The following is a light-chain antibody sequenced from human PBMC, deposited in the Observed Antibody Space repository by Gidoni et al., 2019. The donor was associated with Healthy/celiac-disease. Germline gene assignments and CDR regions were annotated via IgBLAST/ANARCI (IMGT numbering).Light chain of an antibody. Sequence: SYELTQPPSVSVSPGQTASITCSGHKLGDKYACWYQQKPGQSPVQVIYQDNKRPSGIPERFSGSNSGNTATLTISGTQAMDEADYYCQAWGSSTAVFGGGTKLTVL. CDR1: KLGDKY. J-gene: IGLJ2*01. CDR3: QAWGSSTAV. V-gene: IGLV3-1*01. CDR2: QDN.